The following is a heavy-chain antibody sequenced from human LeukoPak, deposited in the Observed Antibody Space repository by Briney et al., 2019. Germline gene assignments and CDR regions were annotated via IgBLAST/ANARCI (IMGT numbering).Heavy chain of an antibody. Sequence: PGGSLRLSCAASGFTFSSYSMNWVRQAPGKGLEWVSSISSSSSYIYYADSVKGRFTISRDNAKNSLYLQMNSLRAEDTAVYYCARVCSRTSCSSAFDYWGQGTLVTVSS. CDR3: ARVCSRTSCSSAFDY. D-gene: IGHD2-2*01. CDR2: ISSSSSYI. J-gene: IGHJ4*02. CDR1: GFTFSSYS. V-gene: IGHV3-21*01.